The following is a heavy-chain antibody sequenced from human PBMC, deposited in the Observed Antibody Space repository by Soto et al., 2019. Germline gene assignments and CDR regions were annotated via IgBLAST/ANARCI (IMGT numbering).Heavy chain of an antibody. CDR3: VRDGCTINSCDIYDMDV. D-gene: IGHD2-8*01. V-gene: IGHV3-7*03. CDR2: IEGDGSAK. J-gene: IGHJ6*02. Sequence: GGSLRLSCAASGFTFSSFWMSWVRQAPGKGLEWVANIEGDGSAKSYLDSVKGRFTISRDNAKNSLYLQMSSLGAEDTAVYYCVRDGCTINSCDIYDMDVWGQGTTVTVSS. CDR1: GFTFSSFW.